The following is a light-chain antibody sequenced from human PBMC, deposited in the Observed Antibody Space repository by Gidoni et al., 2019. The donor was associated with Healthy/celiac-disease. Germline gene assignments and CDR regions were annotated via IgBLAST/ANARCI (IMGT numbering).Light chain of an antibody. CDR3: QQYGSFPLT. Sequence: EIVLTQSPGTLSLSPGERATLSCRASQSVSSSYLAWYQQKPGQAPRLLIYGASSRATGIPDRFSGSGSVTDFTLTISRLEPEDFAVYYCQQYGSFPLTFGGGTKVEIK. V-gene: IGKV3-20*01. CDR2: GAS. CDR1: QSVSSSY. J-gene: IGKJ4*01.